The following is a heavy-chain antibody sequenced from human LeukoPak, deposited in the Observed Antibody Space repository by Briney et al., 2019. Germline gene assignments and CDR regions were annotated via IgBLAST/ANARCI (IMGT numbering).Heavy chain of an antibody. CDR3: ARGNRGQLWLPGYVGFL. CDR2: ISHVGGT. J-gene: IGHJ4*02. Sequence: PGGSLRLSCAASGFTFSDYAMSWVRQAPEKGLEWVSTISHVGGTYYADSVRGRFTISRDNDKNSLYLQMHSLRAEDTAVYYCARGNRGQLWLPGYVGFLWGQGTLVTVSS. CDR1: GFTFSDYA. D-gene: IGHD5-18*01. V-gene: IGHV3-69-1*01.